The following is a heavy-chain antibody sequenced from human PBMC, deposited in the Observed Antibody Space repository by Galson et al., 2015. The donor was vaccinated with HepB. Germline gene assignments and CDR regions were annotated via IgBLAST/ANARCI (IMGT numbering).Heavy chain of an antibody. J-gene: IGHJ6*03. V-gene: IGHV1-18*01. Sequence: SVKVSCKASGYTFTSYGISWVRQAPGQGLEWMGWISAYNGNTNYAQKLQGRVTMTTDTSTSTAYMELRSLRSDDTAVYYCARGGYLGYCSGGSCSKPYYMDVWGKGTTVTVSS. CDR2: ISAYNGNT. D-gene: IGHD2-15*01. CDR1: GYTFTSYG. CDR3: ARGGYLGYCSGGSCSKPYYMDV.